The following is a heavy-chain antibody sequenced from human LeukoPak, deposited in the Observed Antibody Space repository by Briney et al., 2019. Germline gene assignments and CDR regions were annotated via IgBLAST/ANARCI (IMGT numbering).Heavy chain of an antibody. Sequence: SETLSLTCTVSGGSISSSSYYWGWIRQPPGKGLEWIGSIYYSGSTYYNPSLKSRVTISVDTSKNQFSLKLSSVTAADTAVYYCASQREWLGYFDYWGQGTLVTVSS. D-gene: IGHD6-19*01. CDR1: GGSISSSSYY. V-gene: IGHV4-39*01. CDR3: ASQREWLGYFDY. CDR2: IYYSGST. J-gene: IGHJ4*02.